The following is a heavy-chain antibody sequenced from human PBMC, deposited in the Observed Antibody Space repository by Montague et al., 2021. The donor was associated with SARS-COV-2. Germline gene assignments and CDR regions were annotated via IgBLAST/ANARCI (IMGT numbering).Heavy chain of an antibody. CDR1: GGSISSGSYY. CDR3: ARARTSLIVVVNGFDY. V-gene: IGHV4-31*03. CDR2: IYYSGSS. J-gene: IGHJ4*02. D-gene: IGHD2-21*01. Sequence: TQSLTCTVSGGSISSGSYYWSWIRQHPGKGLEWIGYIYYSGSSYYNPSLKSRVTISVDTSKNQFSLRLSSVTAADTAVYYCARARTSLIVVVNGFDYWGQGTLVTVSS.